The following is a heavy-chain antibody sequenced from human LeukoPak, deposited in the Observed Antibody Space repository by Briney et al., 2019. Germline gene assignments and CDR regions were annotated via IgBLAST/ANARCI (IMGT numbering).Heavy chain of an antibody. Sequence: GGSLRLSCSASGFSFSNNAMHWVRQAPGKGLEYVSGISSNGGTTGYADSVKGRFTISRDNSKRTLFLQMSSLRTEDTAIYYCASMYHYDSSGYYPFDYWGQGTLVTVSS. V-gene: IGHV3-64D*09. CDR1: GFSFSNNA. CDR2: ISSNGGTT. J-gene: IGHJ4*02. CDR3: ASMYHYDSSGYYPFDY. D-gene: IGHD3-22*01.